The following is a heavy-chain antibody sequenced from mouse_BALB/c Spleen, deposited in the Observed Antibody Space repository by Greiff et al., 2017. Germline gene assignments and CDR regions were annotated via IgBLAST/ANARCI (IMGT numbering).Heavy chain of an antibody. CDR3: AKGNRYDPYAMDY. CDR1: GYTFSSYW. CDR2: ILPGSGST. V-gene: IGHV1-9*01. Sequence: VKLMESGAELMKPGASVKISCKATGYTFSSYWIEWVKQRPGHGLEWIGEILPGSGSTNYNEKFKGKATFTADTSSNTAYMQLSSLTSEDSAVYYCAKGNRYDPYAMDYWGQGTSVTVSS. J-gene: IGHJ4*01. D-gene: IGHD2-14*01.